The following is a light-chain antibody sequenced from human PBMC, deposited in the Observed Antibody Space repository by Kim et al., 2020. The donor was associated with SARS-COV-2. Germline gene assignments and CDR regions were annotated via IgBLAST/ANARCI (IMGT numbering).Light chain of an antibody. CDR3: NSRDSSGNLYV. Sequence: ALGQTVRITCQGDSLRSYYASWYQQKPGQAPVLVIYGKNNRPSGIPDRCSGSSSGNTASLTITGAQAEDEADYYCNSRDSSGNLYVFGTGTKVTVL. CDR2: GKN. J-gene: IGLJ1*01. V-gene: IGLV3-19*01. CDR1: SLRSYY.